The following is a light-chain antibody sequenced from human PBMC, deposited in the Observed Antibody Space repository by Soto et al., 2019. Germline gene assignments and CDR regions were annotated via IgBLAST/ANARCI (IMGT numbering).Light chain of an antibody. Sequence: EMVLTQSPGTLSFSPGEIATLSCSASQSVSSSYLAWYQQKPGQAPRLLIYGASSRATGIPDRFSGSGSGTDFTLTISRLEPEDFAVYYCQHYGSSPPVAFGQGTQVEIK. CDR2: GAS. CDR1: QSVSSSY. J-gene: IGKJ1*01. CDR3: QHYGSSPPVA. V-gene: IGKV3-20*01.